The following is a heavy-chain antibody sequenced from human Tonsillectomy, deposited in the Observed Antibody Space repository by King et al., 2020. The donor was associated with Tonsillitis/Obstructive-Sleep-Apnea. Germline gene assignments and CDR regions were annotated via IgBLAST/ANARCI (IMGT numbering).Heavy chain of an antibody. CDR3: ARGESNYGDYSDYYYYYMDV. J-gene: IGHJ6*03. V-gene: IGHV4-34*01. Sequence: VQLQQWGAGLLKPSETLSLTCAVYGGSFSGYYWSWIRQPPGKGLEWIGEINHSGSTNYNPSLKSRVTTSVDTSKNLFSLQVSSVTAADTAVYYCARGESNYGDYSDYYYYYMDVWGKGTTVTVSS. D-gene: IGHD4-17*01. CDR1: GGSFSGYY. CDR2: INHSGST.